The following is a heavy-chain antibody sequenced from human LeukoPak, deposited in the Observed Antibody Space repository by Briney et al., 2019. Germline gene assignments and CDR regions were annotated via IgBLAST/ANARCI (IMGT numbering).Heavy chain of an antibody. V-gene: IGHV4-34*01. D-gene: IGHD1-14*01. CDR3: ARHFDHPTAYFDS. Sequence: SEALSLTCAVYGGSFSGYYWSWIRQPPGKGLEWIASIYSGGMTFYSPSLKSRLTISADTSRNHFSLRLSSVTAADTALYFCARHFDHPTAYFDSWGQGSLVTVSS. CDR2: IYSGGMT. CDR1: GGSFSGYY. J-gene: IGHJ4*02.